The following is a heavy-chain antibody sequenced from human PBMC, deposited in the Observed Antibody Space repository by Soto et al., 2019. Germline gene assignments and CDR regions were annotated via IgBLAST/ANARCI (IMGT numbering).Heavy chain of an antibody. Sequence: ASVKVSCKASGYTFTNYGITWVRQAPGQGLEWMGRISAYNGDTHYTQRLQGRVTMTTDTSTSTAYMELRGLRSDDTAVYYCARDSFHDFWSGSGTQFDYWGQGTLVTVSS. J-gene: IGHJ4*02. CDR1: GYTFTNYG. D-gene: IGHD3-3*01. CDR2: ISAYNGDT. CDR3: ARDSFHDFWSGSGTQFDY. V-gene: IGHV1-18*01.